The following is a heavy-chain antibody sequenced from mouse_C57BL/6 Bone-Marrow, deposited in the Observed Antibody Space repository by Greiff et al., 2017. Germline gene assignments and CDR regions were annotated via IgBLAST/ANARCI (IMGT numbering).Heavy chain of an antibody. CDR2: IDPETGGT. J-gene: IGHJ2*01. CDR3: TEYGSSFDY. CDR1: GYTFTDYA. D-gene: IGHD1-1*01. Sequence: VKLMESGAELVRPGASVTLSCTASGYTFTDYAMHWVQQTPVHGLEWIGAIDPETGGTAYNQKFKGKAILTADKSSSTAYMELRSLTSEDSAVYYCTEYGSSFDYWGQGTTLTVSS. V-gene: IGHV1-15*01.